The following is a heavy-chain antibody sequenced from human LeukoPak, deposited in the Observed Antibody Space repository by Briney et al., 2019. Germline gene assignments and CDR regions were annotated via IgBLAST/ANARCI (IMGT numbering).Heavy chain of an antibody. D-gene: IGHD5-18*01. J-gene: IGHJ4*02. CDR3: AREGITAMADAWNDY. CDR2: IGTTNKSM. V-gene: IGHV3-21*01. CDR1: RLTLSSSR. Sequence: GGSLTLSCAPSRLTLSSSRMKCARQSTGEGLEWVSSIGTTNKSMYYADSLKGRFTISRDNAESSLYLQMNSLRVEDTAVYFCAREGITAMADAWNDYWGEGTLVTVSS.